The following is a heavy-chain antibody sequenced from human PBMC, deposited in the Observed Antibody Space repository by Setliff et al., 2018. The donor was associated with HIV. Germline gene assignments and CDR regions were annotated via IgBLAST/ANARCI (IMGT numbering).Heavy chain of an antibody. CDR3: ARLMTADYYGTSGYFQH. J-gene: IGHJ1*01. V-gene: IGHV1-69*13. D-gene: IGHD3-22*01. Sequence: ASVKVSCKASGGTFSSYTISWVRQAPGQGLEWMGGIIPIFRTPKYAQKFQDRVTISADESTSTAYMELSSLRSEDTAVYYCARLMTADYYGTSGYFQHWGQGTLVTVSS. CDR1: GGTFSSYT. CDR2: IIPIFRTP.